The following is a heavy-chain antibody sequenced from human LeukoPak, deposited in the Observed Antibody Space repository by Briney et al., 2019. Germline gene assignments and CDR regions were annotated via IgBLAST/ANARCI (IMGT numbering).Heavy chain of an antibody. CDR3: ARFGRYYYYYMGV. Sequence: SSETLSLTCTVSGGSISSGDYYWSWIRQPPGKGLEWIGYIYYSGSTYYNPSLKSRVTISVDTSKNQFSLKLSSVTAADTAVYYCARFGRYYYYYMGVWGKGTTVTVSS. CDR2: IYYSGST. CDR1: GGSISSGDYY. J-gene: IGHJ6*03. D-gene: IGHD3-16*01. V-gene: IGHV4-30-4*08.